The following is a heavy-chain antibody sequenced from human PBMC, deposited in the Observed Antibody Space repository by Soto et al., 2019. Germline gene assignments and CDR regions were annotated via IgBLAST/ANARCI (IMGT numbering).Heavy chain of an antibody. CDR2: IYYSDSI. J-gene: IGHJ4*02. D-gene: IGHD4-17*01. CDR3: ATVATTVTRWYFAY. CDR1: GGSISSGY. Sequence: SETLSLTCTVSGGSISSGYWSWIRQPPGKGLEWIGYIYYSDSINYNPSLKSRVIISVDTSKNQFSLSLNSVTAADTAVYYCATVATTVTRWYFAYWGQGSLGIVSS. V-gene: IGHV4-59*01.